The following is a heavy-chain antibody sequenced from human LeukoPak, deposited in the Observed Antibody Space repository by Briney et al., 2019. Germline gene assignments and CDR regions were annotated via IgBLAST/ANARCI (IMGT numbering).Heavy chain of an antibody. V-gene: IGHV1-24*01. J-gene: IGHJ4*02. Sequence: GASVKVSCKVSGYTLTELSMHWVRQAPGKGLEWMGGFDPEDGETIYAQKFQGRVTMTEDTSTDTAYMELSRLRSDDTAVYYCARVPLSGSYYIRFDYWGQGTLVTVSS. D-gene: IGHD3-10*01. CDR1: GYTLTELS. CDR3: ARVPLSGSYYIRFDY. CDR2: FDPEDGET.